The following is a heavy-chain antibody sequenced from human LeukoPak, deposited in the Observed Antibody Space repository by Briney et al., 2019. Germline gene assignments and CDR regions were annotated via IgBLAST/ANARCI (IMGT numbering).Heavy chain of an antibody. D-gene: IGHD3-10*01. CDR2: IRSKAYGGTT. CDR1: GFTFGDYA. J-gene: IGHJ4*02. CDR3: TTDPGTMVRGVIITSDY. Sequence: PGGSLRLSCTASGFTFGDYAMSWVRQAPGKGLEWVGFIRSKAYGGTTEYAASVKGRFTISRDDSKSIAYLQMNSLKTEDTAVYYCTTDPGTMVRGVIITSDYWGRGTLVTVSS. V-gene: IGHV3-49*04.